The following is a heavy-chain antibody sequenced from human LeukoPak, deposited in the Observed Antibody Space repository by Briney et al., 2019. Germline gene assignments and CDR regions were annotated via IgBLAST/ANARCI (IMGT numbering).Heavy chain of an antibody. V-gene: IGHV3-48*01. Sequence: GGSLRLSCTVSGFTVSSNSMSWVRQAPGKGLEWVSYISSSSSTIYYADSVKGRFTISRDNAKNSLYLQMNSLRAEDTAVYYCARDGYSGYDLLRAPFYYYYYYMDVWGKGTTVTVSS. D-gene: IGHD5-12*01. J-gene: IGHJ6*03. CDR3: ARDGYSGYDLLRAPFYYYYYYMDV. CDR1: GFTVSSNS. CDR2: ISSSSSTI.